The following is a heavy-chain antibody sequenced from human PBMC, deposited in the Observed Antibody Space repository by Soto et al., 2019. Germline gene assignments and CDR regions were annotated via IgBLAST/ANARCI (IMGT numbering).Heavy chain of an antibody. V-gene: IGHV3-48*03. CDR2: ISYSGSTI. CDR3: ARDKGELRYYHSGMDV. J-gene: IGHJ6*04. CDR1: GFTFSDSG. Sequence: GSLRLSCAASGFTFSDSGINWVRQAPGKGLEWLSYISYSGSTIYYADSVKGRFTISRDNAKNSLYLQMNSLRAEDTAVYYCARDKGELRYYHSGMDVWGKGTTVTVSS. D-gene: IGHD1-26*01.